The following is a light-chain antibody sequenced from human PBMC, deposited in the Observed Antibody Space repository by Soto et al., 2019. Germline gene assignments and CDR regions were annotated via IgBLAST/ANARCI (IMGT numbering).Light chain of an antibody. CDR2: GAS. CDR1: QSVSIN. V-gene: IGKV3-15*01. CDR3: QQYGSSPPAYT. Sequence: EIVMTQSPATLSVSPGGRATLSCRPSQSVSINLAWYQQKRGQAPRLLMYGASTRATGIPARFSGSGTGTEFTLTISRLEPEDFAVYYCQQYGSSPPAYTFGQGTKLEIK. J-gene: IGKJ2*01.